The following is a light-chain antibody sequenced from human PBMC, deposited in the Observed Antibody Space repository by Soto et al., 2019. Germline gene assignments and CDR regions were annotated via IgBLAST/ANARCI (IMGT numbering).Light chain of an antibody. CDR2: EAS. Sequence: EIVMTQSPATLSVSPVEIATLSFMASQSVRGNLAWYQQKPGQAPRLLIYEASTRANDVPDRFGGSRSGTEFTLTISSLEPEDFAVYYCQQRSVWPPITFGQGTRLEIK. CDR1: QSVRGN. J-gene: IGKJ5*01. V-gene: IGKV3-11*01. CDR3: QQRSVWPPIT.